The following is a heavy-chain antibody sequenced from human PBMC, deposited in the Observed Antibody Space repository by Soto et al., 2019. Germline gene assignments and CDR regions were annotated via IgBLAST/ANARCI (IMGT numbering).Heavy chain of an antibody. V-gene: IGHV5-51*01. CDR1: GYSFTTYW. J-gene: IGHJ5*02. D-gene: IGHD6-6*01. Sequence: GESLKISCKGSGYSFTTYWIGWVRQMPGKGLEWMGIIYPGDSDTRYSPSFQAQVTISADKSISTAYLQWSSLKASDTAMYYCARHVRDSSSSWWFDPWGQGTLVTVSS. CDR3: ARHVRDSSSSWWFDP. CDR2: IYPGDSDT.